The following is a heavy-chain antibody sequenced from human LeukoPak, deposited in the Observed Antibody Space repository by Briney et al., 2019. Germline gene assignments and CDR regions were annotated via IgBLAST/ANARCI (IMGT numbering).Heavy chain of an antibody. V-gene: IGHV3-7*04. CDR3: ARARGYSYNPLFDY. J-gene: IGHJ4*02. CDR1: GFTFSGYW. CDR2: IKQDGGEF. D-gene: IGHD5-18*01. Sequence: GGSLRLSCVASGFTFSGYWMSWVRQAPGEGLEWVANIKQDGGEFYYVDAVKGRFTIFRDNAKNSLYLQMNRLRVDDTAVYYCARARGYSYNPLFDYWGQGTLVTVSS.